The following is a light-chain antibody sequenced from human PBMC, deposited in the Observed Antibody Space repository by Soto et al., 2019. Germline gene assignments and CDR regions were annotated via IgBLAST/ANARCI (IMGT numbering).Light chain of an antibody. Sequence: QSALTQPPSASGSPGQSVTISCTGTSSDVGGYKYVSWYQQHPGKAPKLMIYEVSKRPSGVPDRFSGSKSGNTASLTVSGLQAEDEADYYCSSYVGNNNVVFGGGTKLTVL. CDR2: EVS. CDR1: SSDVGGYKY. CDR3: SSYVGNNNVV. J-gene: IGLJ3*02. V-gene: IGLV2-8*01.